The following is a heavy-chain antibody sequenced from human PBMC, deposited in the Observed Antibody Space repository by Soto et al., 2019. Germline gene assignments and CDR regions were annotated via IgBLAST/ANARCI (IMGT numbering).Heavy chain of an antibody. CDR1: GGPISSSSYY. Sequence: PSETLSLTCTVSGGPISSSSYYWGWIRQSPGKGLEWIGSIYYSGSNHSNPSLKSRVAVSVDTSKNQFSLKLSSVTAVDTVIYYFGRKPFGVVRFYYFYTVVWVKAITVSV. CDR2: IYYSGSN. CDR3: GRKPFGVVRFYYFYTVV. V-gene: IGHV4-39*01. D-gene: IGHD3-3*01. J-gene: IGHJ6*03.